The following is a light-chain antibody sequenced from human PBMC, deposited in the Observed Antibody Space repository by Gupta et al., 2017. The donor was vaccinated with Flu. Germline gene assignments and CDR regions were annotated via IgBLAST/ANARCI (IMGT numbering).Light chain of an antibody. CDR3: QHEGSSPYS. CDR2: GAC. V-gene: IGKV3-20*01. J-gene: IGKJ2*03. CDR1: QSVKSKY. Sequence: EIVLTPSPGTLSLSPGERATLSCRASQSVKSKYLAWYQQKPGQAPRLLIYGACNRATGIPGRLSGSGSGTEFTLTISRREPEDFAVYYSQHEGSSPYSFGQGTKMDIK.